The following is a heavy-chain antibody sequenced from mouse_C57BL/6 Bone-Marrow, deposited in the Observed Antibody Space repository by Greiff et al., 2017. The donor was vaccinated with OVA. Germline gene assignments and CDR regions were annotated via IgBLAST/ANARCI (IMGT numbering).Heavy chain of an antibody. V-gene: IGHV1-81*01. CDR2: IYPRSGNT. CDR1: GYTFTSYG. D-gene: IGHD1-1*01. J-gene: IGHJ1*03. CDR3: ARSIYYGSSYGYFDV. Sequence: QVQLQQSGAELARPGASVKLSCKASGYTFTSYGISWVKQRTGQGLEWVGEIYPRSGNTYYNEKFKGKAKLTADQSPSTAYMELRRLTSEDSAVYFCARSIYYGSSYGYFDVWGTGTTVTVSS.